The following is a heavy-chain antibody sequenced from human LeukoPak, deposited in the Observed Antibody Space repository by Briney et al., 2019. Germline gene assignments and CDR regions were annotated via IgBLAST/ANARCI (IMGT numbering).Heavy chain of an antibody. J-gene: IGHJ4*02. CDR3: ARRPTTSIVGATTNYFDR. CDR2: IYFSGST. CDR1: GGSISSSSYY. Sequence: SETLSLTCTVSGGSISSSSYYWGWIRQPPGKGLEWIGSIYFSGSTYYRPSLKSRATLSIDTSKNQFSLRLSSVTAADTAVYYCARRPTTSIVGATTNYFDRWGQGTLVTVS. V-gene: IGHV4-39*01. D-gene: IGHD1-26*01.